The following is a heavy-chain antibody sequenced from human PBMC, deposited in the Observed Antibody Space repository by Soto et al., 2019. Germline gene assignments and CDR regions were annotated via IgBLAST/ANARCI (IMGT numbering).Heavy chain of an antibody. CDR1: GFSLNARPVG. CDR2: IYWDDDK. CDR3: VHRAGINGNWNGGYFDD. V-gene: IGHV2-5*02. D-gene: IGHD1-1*01. J-gene: IGHJ4*02. Sequence: QITLKESGPTRVKPTQTLTLTCSFSGFSLNARPVGVGWMRQPPGKALEWLAVIYWDDDKRYSPSLQSRLTISKDTSMNQVVLTMTNMDPVDTAIYYCVHRAGINGNWNGGYFDDWGQGALVTVFS.